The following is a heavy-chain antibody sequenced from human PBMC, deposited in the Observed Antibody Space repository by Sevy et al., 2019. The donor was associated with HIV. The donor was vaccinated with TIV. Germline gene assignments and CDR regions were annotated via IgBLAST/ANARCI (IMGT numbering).Heavy chain of an antibody. CDR2: ISGSGGST. D-gene: IGHD3-22*01. Sequence: GGSLRLSCAASGFTFSSYAMSWVRQAPGKGLEWVSAISGSGGSTYYADSVKGRFTISRDNSKNTLYLQMNSLRAEDTAVYYCAKYDSSGYWMGSSAFDTWGQGTMVTVSS. J-gene: IGHJ3*02. CDR1: GFTFSSYA. V-gene: IGHV3-23*01. CDR3: AKYDSSGYWMGSSAFDT.